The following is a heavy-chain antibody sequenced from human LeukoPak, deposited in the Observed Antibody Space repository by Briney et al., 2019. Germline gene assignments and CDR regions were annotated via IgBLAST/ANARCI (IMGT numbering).Heavy chain of an antibody. CDR1: GFTFSTYE. J-gene: IGHJ4*02. CDR2: ISSSGATI. D-gene: IGHD3-16*01. Sequence: PGGSLRLSCAASGFTFSTYEMNWVRQAPGKGLEWVSYISSSGATILYADSVKGRFTVSRDNAKNSLCLQMNSLRAEDTALYYCARISHSAYIHDYWGQGTLVTVSS. CDR3: ARISHSAYIHDY. V-gene: IGHV3-48*03.